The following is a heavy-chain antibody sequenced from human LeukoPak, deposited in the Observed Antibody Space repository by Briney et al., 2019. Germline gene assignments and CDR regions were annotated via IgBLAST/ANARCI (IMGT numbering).Heavy chain of an antibody. Sequence: GASVKVSCKASGYTFTSYGISWVRQAPGQGLEWTGLISTYNGDTDYAQKLQGRVTMTADTSTSTAYMEMRSLRSDDTAVYYCARDGAPYYSDRSGYNFPYFDLWGRGTLVTVSS. V-gene: IGHV1-18*01. D-gene: IGHD3-22*01. CDR2: ISTYNGDT. CDR3: ARDGAPYYSDRSGYNFPYFDL. J-gene: IGHJ2*01. CDR1: GYTFTSYG.